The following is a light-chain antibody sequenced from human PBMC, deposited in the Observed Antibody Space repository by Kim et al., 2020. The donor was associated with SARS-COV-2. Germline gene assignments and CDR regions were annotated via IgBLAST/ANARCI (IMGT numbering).Light chain of an antibody. CDR1: AVPKQY. CDR3: QSADSSGTHVV. CDR2: KDS. V-gene: IGLV3-25*03. J-gene: IGLJ2*01. Sequence: PGQTARITCSGDAVPKQYAYWYQQKPGQAPVLVIYKDSERPSGIPERFSGSSSGTTVTLTISGVQAEDEADYYCQSADSSGTHVVFGGGTQLTVL.